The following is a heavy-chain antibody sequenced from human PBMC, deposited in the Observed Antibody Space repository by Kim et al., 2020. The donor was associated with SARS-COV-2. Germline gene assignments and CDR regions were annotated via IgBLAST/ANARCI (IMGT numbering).Heavy chain of an antibody. CDR2: IAYDGNNK. J-gene: IGHJ4*02. Sequence: GGSLRLSCEGSGFTFSSYAIHWVRQAPGKGLEWVSVIAYDGNNKTSIDSGKGRFAISRDDAKNTVYLEMSRLRPDDTAVYYCARDSRKYCAQGSFHPADSWGQRTRVTVST. CDR3: ARDSRKYCAQGSFHPADS. V-gene: IGHV3-30*09. D-gene: IGHD2-15*01. CDR1: GFTFSSYA.